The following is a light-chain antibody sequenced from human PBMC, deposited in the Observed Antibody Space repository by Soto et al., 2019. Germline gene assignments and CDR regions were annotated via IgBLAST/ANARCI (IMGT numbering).Light chain of an antibody. Sequence: EIVMTQSPATLSVSPGERATLSCRASQSVSSNLAWYQQKPGQAPRLLIYGASTRATAIPARFSGSGSGTEFTITISSLQSEDFAVYYCQQYNNWPPGITFGPGTKVDIK. J-gene: IGKJ3*01. V-gene: IGKV3-15*01. CDR3: QQYNNWPPGIT. CDR1: QSVSSN. CDR2: GAS.